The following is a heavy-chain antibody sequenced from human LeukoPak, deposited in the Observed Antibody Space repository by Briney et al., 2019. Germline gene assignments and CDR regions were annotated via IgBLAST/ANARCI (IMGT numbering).Heavy chain of an antibody. CDR2: ISSSSSYI. V-gene: IGHV3-21*01. CDR1: GFTFSSYS. J-gene: IGHJ4*02. D-gene: IGHD2-15*01. CDR3: ARSDCSGGSCYDY. Sequence: GGSLRLSCAASGFTFSSYSMNWVRQAPGKGLEWVSSISSSSSYIYYADSVKGRLTISRDNAKNSLYLQMNSLRAEDTAVYYCARSDCSGGSCYDYWGQGTLVTVSS.